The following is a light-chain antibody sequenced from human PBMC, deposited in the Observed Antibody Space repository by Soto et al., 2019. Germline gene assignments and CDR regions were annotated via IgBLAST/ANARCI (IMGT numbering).Light chain of an antibody. CDR2: DVS. CDR3: QQRNSWPST. V-gene: IGKV3-11*01. J-gene: IGKJ5*01. CDR1: ESVSYS. Sequence: EVVLSQSPATLSLSPGERVTLSCTASESVSYSLAWYQQKPGQAPRLLIYDVSNRAAGIPARFSGSGSGTDFTLTISNLEPDDFAVYYCQQRNSWPSTFGQGTRLEI.